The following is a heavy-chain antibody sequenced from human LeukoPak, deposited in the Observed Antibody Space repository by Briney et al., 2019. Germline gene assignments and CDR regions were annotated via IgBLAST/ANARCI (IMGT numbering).Heavy chain of an antibody. J-gene: IGHJ4*02. D-gene: IGHD1-26*01. CDR2: IDSDGNT. CDR1: GFTVNNNY. Sequence: GGCLRLSCAASGFTVNNNYMTWVRQAPGKGLDWVSVIDSDGNTYYADSVMGRFTISRDNSKNTLYLQMNSLRAEDTAVYYCAKGILGATPPYYFDYWGQGTLVTVSS. CDR3: AKGILGATPPYYFDY. V-gene: IGHV3-53*01.